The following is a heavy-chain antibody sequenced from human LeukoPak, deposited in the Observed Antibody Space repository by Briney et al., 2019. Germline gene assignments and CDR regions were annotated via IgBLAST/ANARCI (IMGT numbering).Heavy chain of an antibody. Sequence: PSQTLSLTCTVSGGSISSGDDYWSWIRRSPGKGLEWIGYIYHSGTTYYNPSLKSRVTMSLDTSKNQFSLNLNSVTAADTAVYYCASGAPLTAYRGRDYWGQGTLVTVSS. D-gene: IGHD3-9*01. CDR3: ASGAPLTAYRGRDY. J-gene: IGHJ4*02. CDR1: GGSISSGDDY. CDR2: IYHSGTT. V-gene: IGHV4-30-4*01.